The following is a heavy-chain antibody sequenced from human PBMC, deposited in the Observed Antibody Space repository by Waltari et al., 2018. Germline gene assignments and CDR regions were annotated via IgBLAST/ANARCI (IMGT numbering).Heavy chain of an antibody. J-gene: IGHJ4*02. CDR2: INPNSGGT. D-gene: IGHD2-15*01. CDR1: GYTFTGYY. V-gene: IGHV1-2*05. Sequence: QVQLVQSGAEVKKPGASVKVSCKASGYTFTGYYMHWVRQAPGQGLEWMGRINPNSGGTNYAQKFQGRVTMTRDTSISTAYMELSRLRSDDTDVYYCARVSHCSGGSCYYYFDYWGQGTLVTVSS. CDR3: ARVSHCSGGSCYYYFDY.